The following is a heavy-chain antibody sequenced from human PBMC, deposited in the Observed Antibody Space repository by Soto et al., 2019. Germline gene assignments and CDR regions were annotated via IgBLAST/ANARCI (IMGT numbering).Heavy chain of an antibody. J-gene: IGHJ4*02. CDR3: APAYGGRSLY. CDR2: IYWDDTK. Sequence: QITLKESGPTLVKPTQTLTLTCTFSGFSLPTDRVGVGWIRQPPGKALEWLAVIYWDDTKTYRPSLKSRPTITKDTSKNQVALTLTDMDPVDTATYYCAPAYGGRSLYWGQGTLVTVSS. V-gene: IGHV2-5*02. CDR1: GFSLPTDRVG. D-gene: IGHD2-15*01.